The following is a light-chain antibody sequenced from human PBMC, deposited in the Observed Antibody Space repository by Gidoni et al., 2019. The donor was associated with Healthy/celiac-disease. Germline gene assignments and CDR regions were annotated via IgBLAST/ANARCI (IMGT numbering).Light chain of an antibody. CDR3: MQALQTPQG. CDR1: QRLQHSNGYYF. J-gene: IGKJ4*01. CDR2: LGS. V-gene: IGKV2-28*01. Sequence: DIVIPHSLLPLPVTPGEPASISCRSTQRLQHSNGYYFLDWYMQKPGHSPQLLIYLGSKLACGVPDMFSGSGSGTDFTLKISRVEAEDVGVYYCMQALQTPQGFGGGTKVEIK.